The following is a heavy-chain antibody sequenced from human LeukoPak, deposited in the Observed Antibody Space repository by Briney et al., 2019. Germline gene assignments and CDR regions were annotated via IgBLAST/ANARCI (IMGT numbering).Heavy chain of an antibody. J-gene: IGHJ4*02. CDR3: VKDKSRGPRTAANILDF. D-gene: IGHD2-21*02. Sequence: PGGSLRLSCAASEINFDDNAMHWVRKPPGKGLEWVSGIYWNSGTTGYAKSVKGRFTISRDNARNTVYLQMNSLRPDDTAFYYCVKDKSRGPRTAANILDFWGQGTMVTVSS. CDR2: IYWNSGTT. CDR1: EINFDDNA. V-gene: IGHV3-9*01.